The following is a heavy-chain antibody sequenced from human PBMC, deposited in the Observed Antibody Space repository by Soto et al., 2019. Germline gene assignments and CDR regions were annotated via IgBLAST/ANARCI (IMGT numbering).Heavy chain of an antibody. J-gene: IGHJ3*02. CDR1: GFSFSSFR. D-gene: IGHD1-26*01. CDR3: ARDFGEVGSTAAFDI. V-gene: IGHV3-74*01. CDR2: IHNDGSRT. Sequence: PGGSLRLSCAASGFSFSSFRMHWARQAPGKGLVWVAHIHNDGSRTSYADSVKGRFTISRDNAKNTLYLQMNSLRAEDTAMYYCARDFGEVGSTAAFDIWGQGTMVTVSS.